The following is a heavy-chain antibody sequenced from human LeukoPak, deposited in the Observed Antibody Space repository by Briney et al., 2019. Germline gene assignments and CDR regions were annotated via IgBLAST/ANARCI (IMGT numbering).Heavy chain of an antibody. Sequence: ASVKVSCKASGYTFTGYYMHWVRQAPGQGLECMPWINPSSGGTNYAQKFQGRVTMTRDTSISTAYMELSRLRSDDTAVYYCARLTYYDFWSGYNYAFDIWGQGTMVTVSS. CDR3: ARLTYYDFWSGYNYAFDI. D-gene: IGHD3-3*01. V-gene: IGHV1-2*02. CDR1: GYTFTGYY. CDR2: INPSSGGT. J-gene: IGHJ3*02.